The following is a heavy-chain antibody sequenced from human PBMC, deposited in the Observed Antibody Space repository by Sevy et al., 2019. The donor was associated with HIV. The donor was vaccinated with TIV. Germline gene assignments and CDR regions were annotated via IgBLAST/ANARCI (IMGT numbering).Heavy chain of an antibody. CDR3: ARKGHGWDWFDP. J-gene: IGHJ5*02. Sequence: GGSLRLSCAASGFTFSSYSMNWVRQAPGKGLEWVSSISGFSNYIYYADSVKGRFTISRLNAKNSLYPQMNSLGAEATAVYYCARKGHGWDWFDPWGQGTLVTVSS. CDR2: ISGFSNYI. V-gene: IGHV3-21*01. CDR1: GFTFSSYS. D-gene: IGHD6-19*01.